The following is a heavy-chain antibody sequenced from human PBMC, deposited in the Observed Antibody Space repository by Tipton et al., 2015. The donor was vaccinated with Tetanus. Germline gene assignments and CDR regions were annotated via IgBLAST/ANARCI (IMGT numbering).Heavy chain of an antibody. CDR2: ISSSGST. CDR1: GGSLRGGDHN. CDR3: ARANYDSSKKGPCDA. J-gene: IGHJ5*02. D-gene: IGHD3-3*01. Sequence: TLSLTCSVSGGSLRGGDHNWSWIRQAPGQGLEWLHYISSSGSTNSNSFHKSRITMSRDTSKNQFSLKLASETTADSGVYFCARANYDSSKKGPCDAWGQVCLVIGSA. V-gene: IGHV4-61*08.